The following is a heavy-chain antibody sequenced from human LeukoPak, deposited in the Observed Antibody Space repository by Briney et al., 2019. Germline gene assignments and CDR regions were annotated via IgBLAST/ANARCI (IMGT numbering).Heavy chain of an antibody. CDR1: GDSISGYY. CDR3: ARHAGGIAAAGTRPFDY. CDR2: ISDSGSA. D-gene: IGHD6-13*01. J-gene: IGHJ4*02. V-gene: IGHV4-59*01. Sequence: SETLSLTCTVSGDSISGYYWSWIRRPPGKGLEWIGCISDSGSANYNPSLNSRATISVDTSKSQVSLKVSSVTAADTAVYYCARHAGGIAAAGTRPFDYWGQGTLVTVSS.